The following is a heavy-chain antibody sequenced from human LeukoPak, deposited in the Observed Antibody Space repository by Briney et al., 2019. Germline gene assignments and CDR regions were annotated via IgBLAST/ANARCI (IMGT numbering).Heavy chain of an antibody. CDR2: ISSSGSLM. D-gene: IGHD4-17*01. Sequence: GGSLRLSCAASGFTFSNYEMNWVRQAPGRGLEWVSYISSSGSLMYCADSGKGRFTISRDNAKNSLYLQMNSLRAEDTAVYYCAREGSDYVFDYWGQGTLVTVSS. V-gene: IGHV3-48*03. CDR1: GFTFSNYE. CDR3: AREGSDYVFDY. J-gene: IGHJ4*02.